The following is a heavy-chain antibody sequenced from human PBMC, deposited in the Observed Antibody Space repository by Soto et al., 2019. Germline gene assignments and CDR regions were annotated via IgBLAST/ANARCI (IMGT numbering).Heavy chain of an antibody. V-gene: IGHV3-9*01. CDR2: ISWNSGSI. CDR3: ARAYGSGSHLSYYYYGMDV. CDR1: GFTFDDYA. J-gene: IGHJ6*02. Sequence: GGSLRLSCAASGFTFDDYAMHWVRQAPGKGLEWVSGISWNSGSIGYADSVKGRFTISRDNAKNSLYLQMNSLRAEDTALYYCARAYGSGSHLSYYYYGMDVWAQGTTVTVSS. D-gene: IGHD3-10*01.